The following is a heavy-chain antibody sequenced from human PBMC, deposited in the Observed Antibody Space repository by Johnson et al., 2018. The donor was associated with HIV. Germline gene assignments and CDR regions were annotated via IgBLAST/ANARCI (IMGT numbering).Heavy chain of an antibody. CDR1: GFTVSSNY. CDR3: ARKQWLEVPSDALDV. CDR2: IYSDGSDS. V-gene: IGHV3-74*03. J-gene: IGHJ3*01. Sequence: VQLVESGGGLIQPGGSLRLSCAASGFTVSSNYMSWVRQAPGKGLVWVARIYSDGSDSAYADSVKGRFTISRDNAKKTLYLQMNSLRAEDTAVYYCARKQWLEVPSDALDVWGQGTMVTVSS. D-gene: IGHD6-19*01.